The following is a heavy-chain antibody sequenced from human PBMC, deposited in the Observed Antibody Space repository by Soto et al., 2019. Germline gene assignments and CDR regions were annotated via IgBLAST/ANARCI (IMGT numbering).Heavy chain of an antibody. CDR3: AKNRGFSQGD. V-gene: IGHV4-4*02. J-gene: IGHJ4*02. Sequence: QVQLQESGPGLVKPSETLSLTCVVSGGSISSDSWWSWVRQSPEKGLAWIGEIHDGGTTHYNPSIESRLTVSMDKSKNQLSLKLNSVTAADTAVYYCAKNRGFSQGDWGQGTLVTVSS. CDR1: GGSISSDSW. D-gene: IGHD5-18*01. CDR2: IHDGGTT.